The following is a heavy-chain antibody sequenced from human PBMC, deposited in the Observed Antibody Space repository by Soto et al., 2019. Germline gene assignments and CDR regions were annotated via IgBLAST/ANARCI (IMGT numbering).Heavy chain of an antibody. V-gene: IGHV3-23*01. Sequence: GGPLTLACPAAGLSCCRCSMNLVRQAPGKGLEWVSAISGSGGSTYYADSVKGRFTISRDNAKNSLYLQMNSLRAEDTAVYYCARFLGGRMALIGSWGLGTLVTVS. CDR2: ISGSGGST. J-gene: IGHJ4*02. CDR3: ARFLGGRMALIGS. CDR1: GLSCCRCS. D-gene: IGHD2-8*01.